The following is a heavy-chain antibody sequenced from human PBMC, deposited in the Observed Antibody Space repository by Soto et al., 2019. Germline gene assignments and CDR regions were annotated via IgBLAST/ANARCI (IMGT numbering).Heavy chain of an antibody. Sequence: SETLSLTCTLQVGPISIYYWPWIRQPPRKGLEWIGYIYYSGSTNYNPSLKSRVTISVDTSKNQFSLKLSSVTAADTALYYCARVADYYDSSGYYPYGMDVWGQGTTVTVSS. CDR3: ARVADYYDSSGYYPYGMDV. J-gene: IGHJ6*02. D-gene: IGHD3-22*01. CDR1: VGPISIYY. V-gene: IGHV4-59*01. CDR2: IYYSGST.